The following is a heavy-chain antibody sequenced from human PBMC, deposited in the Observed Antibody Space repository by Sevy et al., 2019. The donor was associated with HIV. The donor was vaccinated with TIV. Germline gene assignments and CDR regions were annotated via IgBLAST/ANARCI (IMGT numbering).Heavy chain of an antibody. CDR2: IKQGGSET. D-gene: IGHD3-22*01. Sequence: GGSLRLSCAASGFTFGDYWLTWVRQVPGKGLEWVANIKQGGSETYYADSVKGRFSISRDNAKNSLYLQMNSLRAEDTAVYYCAKGLGTTTIIVTTYYYYGMDVWGQGTTVTVSS. V-gene: IGHV3-7*01. J-gene: IGHJ6*02. CDR3: AKGLGTTTIIVTTYYYYGMDV. CDR1: GFTFGDYW.